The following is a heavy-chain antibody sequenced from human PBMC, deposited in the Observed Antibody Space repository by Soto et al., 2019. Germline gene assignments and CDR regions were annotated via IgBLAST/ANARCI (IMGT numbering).Heavy chain of an antibody. J-gene: IGHJ6*03. D-gene: IGHD4-4*01. Sequence: GGSLRLSCAASGFTFSSYGMHWVRQAPGKGLEWVAVIWYDGSNKYYADSVKGRFTISRDNSKNTLYLQMNSLRAGDTAVYYCARDDMFPDYSNARYYYYYMDVWGKGTTVTVSS. CDR3: ARDDMFPDYSNARYYYYYMDV. CDR1: GFTFSSYG. CDR2: IWYDGSNK. V-gene: IGHV3-33*01.